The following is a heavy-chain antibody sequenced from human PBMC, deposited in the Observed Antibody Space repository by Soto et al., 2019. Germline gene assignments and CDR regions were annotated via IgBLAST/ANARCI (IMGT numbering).Heavy chain of an antibody. V-gene: IGHV3-7*01. J-gene: IGHJ4*02. CDR2: IKEDGSEK. CDR3: ARGYYGWDH. D-gene: IGHD3-10*01. Sequence: GGSLRLSCAASGFTFTSHWMNWVRQAPWKGLEWVAMIKEDGSEKYYVDSVKGRFTISRDNAKNSLFLQMDSLRAEDTAVYYCARGYYGWDHWGRGSLVTVSS. CDR1: GFTFTSHW.